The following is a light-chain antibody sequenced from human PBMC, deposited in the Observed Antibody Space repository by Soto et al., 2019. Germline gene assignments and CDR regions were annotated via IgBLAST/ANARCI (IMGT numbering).Light chain of an antibody. CDR2: DVT. CDR1: SSDVGGYNY. J-gene: IGLJ1*01. V-gene: IGLV2-11*01. CDR3: AAWDDSLNGRV. Sequence: QSALTQPRSVSGSPGQSVTVSCTGTSSDVGGYNYVSWYQQHPGKAPKRIIYDVTKRPSGVPDRISGSKSSTSASLAISGLQSDDEADYYCAAWDDSLNGRVFGTGTKVTVL.